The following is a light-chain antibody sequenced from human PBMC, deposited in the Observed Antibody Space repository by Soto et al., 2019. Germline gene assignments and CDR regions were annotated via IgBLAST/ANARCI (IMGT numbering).Light chain of an antibody. CDR3: SAYAGGNNLV. CDR1: SSDVGGYNF. V-gene: IGLV2-8*01. J-gene: IGLJ2*01. CDR2: EVS. Sequence: QAVVTQPPSASGSPGQSVTISCTGTSSDVGGYNFVSWYQQHPGKAPKLMIYEVSKRPSGVPDRFSGSKSGNTASLTVSGLQAEDEADYYCSAYAGGNNLVFGGGTKLTVL.